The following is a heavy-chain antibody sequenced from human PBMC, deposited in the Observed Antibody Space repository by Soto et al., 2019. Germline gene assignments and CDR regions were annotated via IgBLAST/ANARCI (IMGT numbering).Heavy chain of an antibody. J-gene: IGHJ5*02. V-gene: IGHV4-30-2*01. Sequence: SETQSLTCTVSGGTIRSGGYSWSWIRQPPGKGLEWIGYMYHSGSTYYNPSLKSRVTISIDRSKNQFSLKLSSVTAADTAVYYCARVPGPWGQGTLVTVS. CDR1: GGTIRSGGYS. CDR3: ARVPGP. CDR2: MYHSGST.